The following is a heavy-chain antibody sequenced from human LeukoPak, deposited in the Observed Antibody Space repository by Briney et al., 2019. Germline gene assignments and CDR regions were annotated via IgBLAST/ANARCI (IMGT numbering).Heavy chain of an antibody. D-gene: IGHD2-2*01. V-gene: IGHV3-23*01. Sequence: GGSLRLSCAASGFTFSSYAMSWVRQAPGKGLEWVSRISGSGSSTYYADSVKGRFTISRDNSKNTLYLQMNSLRAEDTAVYYCAKDLCSSTSCYGAFDIWGQGTMVTVSS. CDR2: ISGSGSST. CDR3: AKDLCSSTSCYGAFDI. CDR1: GFTFSSYA. J-gene: IGHJ3*02.